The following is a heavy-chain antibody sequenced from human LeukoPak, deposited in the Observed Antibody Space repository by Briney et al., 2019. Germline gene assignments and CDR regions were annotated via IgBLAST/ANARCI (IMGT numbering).Heavy chain of an antibody. V-gene: IGHV5-51*01. CDR2: IYPGDSHT. Sequence: GESLQISCKGSGYIFTSNWIGWVRQMPGKGLEWMGFIYPGDSHTRYDPSFEGQVTISADKSISTAYLQWSSLKASDTAMYYCARQTRDGSGSRGYSSDFWGQGALVTVSS. CDR1: GYIFTSNW. CDR3: ARQTRDGSGSRGYSSDF. J-gene: IGHJ4*02. D-gene: IGHD3-10*01.